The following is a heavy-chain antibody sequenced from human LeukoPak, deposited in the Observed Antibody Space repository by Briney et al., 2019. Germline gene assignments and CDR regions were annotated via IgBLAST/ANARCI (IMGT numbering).Heavy chain of an antibody. CDR3: ARQVYDILTGYYPPYCYGMDV. J-gene: IGHJ6*04. D-gene: IGHD3-9*01. CDR1: GYSFTSYW. Sequence: GESLKISCKGSGYSFTSYWISWVRQMPGKGLEWMGRIDPSDSYTNYSPSFQGHVTISADKSISTAYLQWSSLKASDTAMYYCARQVYDILTGYYPPYCYGMDVWGKGTTVTVSS. V-gene: IGHV5-10-1*01. CDR2: IDPSDSYT.